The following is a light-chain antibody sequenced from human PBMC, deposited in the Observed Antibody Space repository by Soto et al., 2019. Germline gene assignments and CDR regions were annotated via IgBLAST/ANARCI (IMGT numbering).Light chain of an antibody. CDR3: CSYAGGYTYL. J-gene: IGLJ1*01. CDR1: SSNLGAGYD. CDR2: GNR. V-gene: IGLV1-40*01. Sequence: QSVLTQPPSVSGAPGQRVTISCTGNSSNLGAGYDVHWYQQLPGTAPKLLIYGNRNRPSGVPERFSGSKSGNTASLTISGLQAEDEADYFCCSYAGGYTYLFGTGTKLTVL.